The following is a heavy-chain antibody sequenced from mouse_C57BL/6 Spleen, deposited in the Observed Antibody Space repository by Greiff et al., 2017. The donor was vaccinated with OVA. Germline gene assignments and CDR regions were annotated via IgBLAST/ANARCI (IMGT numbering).Heavy chain of an antibody. V-gene: IGHV5-6*01. D-gene: IGHD1-1*01. J-gene: IGHJ2*01. CDR1: GFTFSSYG. Sequence: EVKVVESGGDLVKPGGSLKLSCAASGFTFSSYGMSWVRQTPDQRLEWVATISSGGSYTNYPDSVKGRFTISRDNATNTLYLQMSSLKSEDTAMYYCARTTVFDYWGQGTTLTVSS. CDR3: ARTTVFDY. CDR2: ISSGGSYT.